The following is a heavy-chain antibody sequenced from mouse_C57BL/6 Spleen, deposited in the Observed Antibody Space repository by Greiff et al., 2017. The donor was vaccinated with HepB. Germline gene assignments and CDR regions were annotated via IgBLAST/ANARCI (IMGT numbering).Heavy chain of an antibody. Sequence: EVQVVESGGGLVKPGGSLKLSCAASGFTFSSYTMSWVRQTPEKRLEWVATISGGGGNTYYPDSVKGRFTISRDNAKNTLYLQMSSLRSEDTALYYCARPTTVVATGPFAYWGQGTLVTVSA. CDR3: ARPTTVVATGPFAY. J-gene: IGHJ3*01. D-gene: IGHD1-1*01. CDR2: ISGGGGNT. CDR1: GFTFSSYT. V-gene: IGHV5-9*01.